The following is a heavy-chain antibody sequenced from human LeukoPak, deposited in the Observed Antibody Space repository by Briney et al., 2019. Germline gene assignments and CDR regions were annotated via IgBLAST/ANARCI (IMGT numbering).Heavy chain of an antibody. CDR2: INSDGSTT. CDR3: ARDYYYYYLGG. V-gene: IGHV3-74*01. J-gene: IGHJ6*03. CDR1: GFTFSSYW. Sequence: GGSLRLSCAASGFTFSSYWMHWVRQAPGKGLVWVSRINSDGSTTSYADSVKGRFTISRDNAKNTLYLQMNSLRAEDSAMYFCARDYYYYYLGGWGKGTTVTVSS.